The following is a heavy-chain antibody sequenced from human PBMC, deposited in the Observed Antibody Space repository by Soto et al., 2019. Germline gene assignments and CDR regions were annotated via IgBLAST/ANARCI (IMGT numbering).Heavy chain of an antibody. D-gene: IGHD6-13*01. CDR3: ARGKAKIAAAATDY. J-gene: IGHJ4*02. Sequence: EVQLVESGGGLVQPGGSLRLSCAASGFTFSSYWMSWVRQAPGKGLEWVANIKQDGSEKYYVDSVKGRFTISRDNAKNSLYLQMNSLRAEDTAVYYCARGKAKIAAAATDYWGQGTLVTVSS. CDR1: GFTFSSYW. CDR2: IKQDGSEK. V-gene: IGHV3-7*03.